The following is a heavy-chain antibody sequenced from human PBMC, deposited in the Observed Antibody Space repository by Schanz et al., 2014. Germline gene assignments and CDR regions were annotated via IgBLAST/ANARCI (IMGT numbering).Heavy chain of an antibody. CDR3: TKWANEGGGGYCHFDL. J-gene: IGHJ4*02. V-gene: IGHV3-33*08. CDR2: IYYDGGLR. CDR1: GFSFSDYG. D-gene: IGHD2-21*01. Sequence: QVQLVESGGGVVQPGRSLRLSCAGSGFSFSDYGIHWVRQAPGKGLEWVAVIYYDGGLRFFADSVRGRVTISRDNSNNMVYLQMNSLRAEDTAIYYCTKWANEGGGGYCHFDLWGQGTLVTVSS.